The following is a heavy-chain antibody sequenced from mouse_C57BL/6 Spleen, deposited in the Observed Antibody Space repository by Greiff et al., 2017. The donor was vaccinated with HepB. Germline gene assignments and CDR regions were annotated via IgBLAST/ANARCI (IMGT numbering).Heavy chain of an antibody. CDR1: GYAFTNYL. CDR2: INPGSGGT. V-gene: IGHV1-54*01. Sequence: QVQLQQSGAELVRPGTSVKVSCKASGYAFTNYLIEWVKQRPGQGLEWIGVINPGSGGTNYNEEFKGKATLTADKSSSTAYMQLSSLTSEDSAVYFCARSRGNYVGWYFDVWGTGTTVTVSS. CDR3: ARSRGNYVGWYFDV. D-gene: IGHD2-1*01. J-gene: IGHJ1*03.